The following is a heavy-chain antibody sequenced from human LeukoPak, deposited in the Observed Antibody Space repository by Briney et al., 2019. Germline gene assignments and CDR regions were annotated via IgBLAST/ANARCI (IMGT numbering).Heavy chain of an antibody. CDR1: GFTFNNFG. V-gene: IGHV3-30*02. D-gene: IGHD3-22*01. CDR2: IGYDESKK. CDR3: AKDYYYDSSGYVLYYMDV. Sequence: GGSLRLSCEASGFTFNNFGMHWVRQAPGKGLEWVAFIGYDESKKYYAESVKGRFTISRDNAKNSLYLQMNSLRAEDTAVYYCAKDYYYDSSGYVLYYMDVWGKGTTVTVSS. J-gene: IGHJ6*03.